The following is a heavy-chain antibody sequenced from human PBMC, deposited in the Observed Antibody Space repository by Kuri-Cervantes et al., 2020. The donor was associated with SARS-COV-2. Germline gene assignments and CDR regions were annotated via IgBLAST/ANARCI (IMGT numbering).Heavy chain of an antibody. CDR2: MNPNSGNT. CDR3: ASMPGATYYYYYMDV. J-gene: IGHJ6*03. D-gene: IGHD1-26*01. Sequence: ASVKVSCKVSGYTLTELSMHWVRQAPGKGLEWMGWMNPNSGNTGYAQKFQGRVTITRNTSISTAYMELSSLRSEDTAVYYCASMPGATYYYYYMDVWGKGTTVTVSS. V-gene: IGHV1-8*03. CDR1: GYTLTELS.